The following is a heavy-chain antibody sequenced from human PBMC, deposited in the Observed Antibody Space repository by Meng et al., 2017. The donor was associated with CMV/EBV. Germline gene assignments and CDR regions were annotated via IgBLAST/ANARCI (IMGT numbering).Heavy chain of an antibody. CDR1: GFTFSSYS. Sequence: GESLKISRAASGFTFSSYSMNWVRQAPGKGLEWVSYISSSSSTIYYADSVKGRFTISRDNAKNSLYLQMNSLRAEDTAVYYCARGGYYDSSGYPKSLGWFDPWGQGTLVTVSS. D-gene: IGHD3-22*01. J-gene: IGHJ5*02. CDR3: ARGGYYDSSGYPKSLGWFDP. V-gene: IGHV3-48*04. CDR2: ISSSSSTI.